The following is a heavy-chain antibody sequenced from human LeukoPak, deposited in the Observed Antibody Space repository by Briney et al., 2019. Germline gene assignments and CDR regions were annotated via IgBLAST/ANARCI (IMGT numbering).Heavy chain of an antibody. CDR3: ARDCSSTSCYWDY. CDR2: ISSSSSYT. V-gene: IGHV3-11*06. J-gene: IGHJ4*02. D-gene: IGHD2-2*01. CDR1: RFTFSGYY. Sequence: GGSLRLSCAASRFTFSGYYMSWIRQAPGKGLEWVSYISSSSSYTNYADSVKGRFTISRDSARNSLYLQMNSLRAEDTAVYFCARDCSSTSCYWDYWGQGTLVTVSS.